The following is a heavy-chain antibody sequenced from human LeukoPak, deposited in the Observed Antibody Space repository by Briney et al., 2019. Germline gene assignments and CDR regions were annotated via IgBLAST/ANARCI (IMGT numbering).Heavy chain of an antibody. CDR2: VSYDGSNK. CDR1: GFTFSSYP. Sequence: PGRSLRLSCAASGFTFSSYPMHWVRQAPGKGLEWVAVVSYDGSNKYYADSVKGRFTISRDNSKNTLYLQMNSLRAEDTAVYYCARGTLPTISGVVLDAFDIWGQGTMVTVSS. V-gene: IGHV3-30-3*01. J-gene: IGHJ3*02. CDR3: ARGTLPTISGVVLDAFDI. D-gene: IGHD3-3*01.